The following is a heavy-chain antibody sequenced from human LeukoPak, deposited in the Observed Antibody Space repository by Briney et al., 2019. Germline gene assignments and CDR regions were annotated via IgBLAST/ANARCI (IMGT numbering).Heavy chain of an antibody. CDR1: GGSISSSNW. J-gene: IGHJ4*02. D-gene: IGHD5-18*01. V-gene: IGHV4-4*02. Sequence: SETLSLTCAVSGGSISSSNWWSWVRQPPGQGLEWIGSIYYSGSTYYNPSLKSRVTISVDTSKNQFSLKLSSVTAADTAVYYCARGGTAMVPLDYWGQGTLVTVSS. CDR2: IYYSGST. CDR3: ARGGTAMVPLDY.